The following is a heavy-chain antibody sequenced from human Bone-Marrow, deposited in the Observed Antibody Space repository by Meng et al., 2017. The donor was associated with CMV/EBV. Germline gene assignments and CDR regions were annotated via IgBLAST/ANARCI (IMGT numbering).Heavy chain of an antibody. J-gene: IGHJ5*02. D-gene: IGHD3-3*01. CDR1: GFTLSSYG. CDR2: IRDDGSNT. V-gene: IGHV3-30*02. Sequence: GGSLRLSCAMSGFTLSSYGMHWVRQAPGKGLQWVAFIRDDGSNTYYADSVKGRFTISRDNAKNTLYLQMNSLRAEDTAVYYCARGSYDFWSGYRAGWFDPWGQGTLVTVSS. CDR3: ARGSYDFWSGYRAGWFDP.